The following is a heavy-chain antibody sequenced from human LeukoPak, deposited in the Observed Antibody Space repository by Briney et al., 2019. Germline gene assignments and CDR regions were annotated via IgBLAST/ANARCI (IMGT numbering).Heavy chain of an antibody. CDR1: GGSISSYY. CDR2: IYYSGRT. Sequence: SETLSLTCTVSGGSISSYYCSWIRQPPGKGLEWIGYIYYSGRTNYNPSLKSRVTMSVGTSKNQFSLKLSSVTAADTAFYYCARGPTRYYFDYWGQGTLVTVSS. CDR3: ARGPTRYYFDY. D-gene: IGHD5-12*01. J-gene: IGHJ4*02. V-gene: IGHV4-59*01.